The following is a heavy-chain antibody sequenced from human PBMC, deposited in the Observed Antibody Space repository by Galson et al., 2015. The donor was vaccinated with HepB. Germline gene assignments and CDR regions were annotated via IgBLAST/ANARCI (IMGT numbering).Heavy chain of an antibody. CDR1: GFTFSYYS. D-gene: IGHD6-19*01. V-gene: IGHV3-21*01. CDR2: INSSSNYI. J-gene: IGHJ6*02. Sequence: SLRLSCAASGFTFSYYSMNWVRQAPGKGLEWVSFINSSSNYIYYADSMKGRFTISRDNPKNSLYLQMNSLRADDTAVYYCARSDIAVAGVYYYYAMDVWGQGTTVTVSS. CDR3: ARSDIAVAGVYYYYAMDV.